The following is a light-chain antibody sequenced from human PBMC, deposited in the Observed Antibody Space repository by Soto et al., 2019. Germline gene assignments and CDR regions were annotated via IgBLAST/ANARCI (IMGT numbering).Light chain of an antibody. Sequence: EILMAQSPATQYVSAGEGPTRPCRAIQSVGSNLAWYQQRPGQTPRLLIYDASRRDTGIPDRFSGSGSGTEFTLPISRLQSEDFPVDYCQRYNNWPLTFGGGTKVDI. CDR1: QSVGSN. CDR2: DAS. V-gene: IGKV3D-15*01. CDR3: QRYNNWPLT. J-gene: IGKJ4*01.